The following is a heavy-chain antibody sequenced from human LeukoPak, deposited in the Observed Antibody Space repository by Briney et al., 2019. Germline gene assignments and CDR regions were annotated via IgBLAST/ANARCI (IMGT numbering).Heavy chain of an antibody. CDR1: GYTFTGYY. Sequence: ASVKVSCKASGYTFTGYYMHWVRQAPGQGLEWMGRINPNSGGTNYAQKFQGRATMTRDTSISTAYMELSRLRSDDTAVYYCARDPSLVGATSFDYYYYYGMDVWGQGTTVTVSS. CDR3: ARDPSLVGATSFDYYYYYGMDV. J-gene: IGHJ6*02. CDR2: INPNSGGT. D-gene: IGHD1-26*01. V-gene: IGHV1-2*06.